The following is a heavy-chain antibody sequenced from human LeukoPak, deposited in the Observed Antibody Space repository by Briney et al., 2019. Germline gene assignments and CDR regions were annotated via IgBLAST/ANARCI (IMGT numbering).Heavy chain of an antibody. CDR2: INHSGSI. D-gene: IGHD3-9*01. V-gene: IGHV4-34*01. Sequence: SETLSLTCAVYGGSFSGYYWSWIRQPPGKGLEWIGEINHSGSINSNPSLKSRVTISVDTSKNQFSLKLSSVTAADTAVFYCARLRPINKNYDILTGWGRGYYYYYYMDVWGKGTTVTISS. J-gene: IGHJ6*03. CDR3: ARLRPINKNYDILTGWGRGYYYYYYMDV. CDR1: GGSFSGYY.